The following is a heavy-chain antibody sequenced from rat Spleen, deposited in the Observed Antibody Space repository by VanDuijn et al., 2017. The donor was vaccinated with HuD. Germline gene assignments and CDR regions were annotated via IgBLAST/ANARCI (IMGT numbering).Heavy chain of an antibody. CDR1: GFTFSNYD. J-gene: IGHJ2*01. V-gene: IGHV5-25*01. CDR3: TRCITMVAPGHYFDY. Sequence: EVQLVESGGGLVQPGRSMKLSCAASGFTFSNYDMAWVRQAPTKGLEWVASISYDGSSTYYRDSVKGRFTISRDNAKSTLYLQMDSLRSEDTATYYCTRCITMVAPGHYFDYWGQGVMVTVSS. CDR2: ISYDGSST. D-gene: IGHD1-12*02.